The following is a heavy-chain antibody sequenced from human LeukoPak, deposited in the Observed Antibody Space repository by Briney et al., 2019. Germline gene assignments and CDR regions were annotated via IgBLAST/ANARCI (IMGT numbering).Heavy chain of an antibody. J-gene: IGHJ4*02. D-gene: IGHD3-3*01. V-gene: IGHV3-7*01. Sequence: PGGTLRLSCAASGFTFSSYGMSWVRQAPGKGLEWVANIKQDGSEKYYVDSVKGRFTISRGNAKNSLYLQMNSLRAEDTAVYYCARGTYYDFWSGYYFDYWGQGTLVTVSS. CDR1: GFTFSSYG. CDR2: IKQDGSEK. CDR3: ARGTYYDFWSGYYFDY.